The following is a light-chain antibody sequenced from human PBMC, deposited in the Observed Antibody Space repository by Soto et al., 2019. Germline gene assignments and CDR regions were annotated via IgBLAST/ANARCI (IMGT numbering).Light chain of an antibody. CDR3: SSYTSSSTVV. CDR2: DVS. V-gene: IGLV2-14*01. Sequence: QSALTQPASVSGSPGQSMTISCTRTSSDVGGYNYVSWYQQHPGKAPKLMIYDVSNRPSGVSNRFSGSKSGNTASLTISGLQAEDEADYYCSSYTSSSTVVFGGGTKLTVL. CDR1: SSDVGGYNY. J-gene: IGLJ2*01.